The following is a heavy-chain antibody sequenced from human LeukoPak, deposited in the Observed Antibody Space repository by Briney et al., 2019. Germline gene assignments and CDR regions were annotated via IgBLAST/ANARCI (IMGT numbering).Heavy chain of an antibody. CDR1: GFTFSSYS. CDR3: ASLRGLRPNWFDP. CDR2: ISSSSSTI. Sequence: PGGSLRLSCAASGFTFSSYSMNWVRQAPGKGLEWVSYISSSSSTIYYADSVKGRFTISRDNAKNSLYLQMNSLRAEDTAVYYCASLRGLRPNWFDPWGQGTLVTVSS. J-gene: IGHJ5*02. D-gene: IGHD5-18*01. V-gene: IGHV3-48*04.